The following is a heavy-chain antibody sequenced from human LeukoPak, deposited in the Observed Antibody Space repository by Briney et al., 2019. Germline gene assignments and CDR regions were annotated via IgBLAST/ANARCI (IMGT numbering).Heavy chain of an antibody. D-gene: IGHD4-17*01. CDR1: GYTLPGYY. CDR3: ARAPGPYGGYDHPGGHDY. CDR2: INPNSGGT. V-gene: IGHV1-2*02. J-gene: IGHJ4*02. Sequence: ASVPVSCKASGYTLPGYYMHWVRQAPGQGLEWMGWINPNSGGTNYAQKFQGRVTMTRDTSISTAYMELSRLRSDDTAVYYCARAPGPYGGYDHPGGHDYWGQGTLVTVSS.